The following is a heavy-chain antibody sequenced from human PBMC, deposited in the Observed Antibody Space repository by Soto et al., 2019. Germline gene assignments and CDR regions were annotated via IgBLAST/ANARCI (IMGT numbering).Heavy chain of an antibody. D-gene: IGHD3-3*01. Sequence: GGSLRLSCAASGFTFSNFAMSRVRQGPGKGLEGVSAIDGSGLSTYYADSVKGRFTISRDNSKNTAYLQMNSLRDEDTAMYYCAKDGRPRITIFGAVHNWFDPWGQGT. CDR2: IDGSGLST. CDR3: AKDGRPRITIFGAVHNWFDP. J-gene: IGHJ5*02. CDR1: GFTFSNFA. V-gene: IGHV3-23*01.